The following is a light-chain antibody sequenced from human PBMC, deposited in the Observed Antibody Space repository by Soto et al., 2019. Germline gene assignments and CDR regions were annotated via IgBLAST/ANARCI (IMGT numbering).Light chain of an antibody. J-gene: IGKJ2*03. CDR2: WAS. CDR1: QSVLYSSNNKNY. V-gene: IGKV4-1*01. Sequence: DIVMTQSPDSLAVSLGERATINCKSSQSVLYSSNNKNYLAWYQQKPRQPPTLLIYWASTRESGVPDRFSGSGSGTDFTLTISSLQAEDVAVYYCQQYYRTPHSFGQGTKLEIK. CDR3: QQYYRTPHS.